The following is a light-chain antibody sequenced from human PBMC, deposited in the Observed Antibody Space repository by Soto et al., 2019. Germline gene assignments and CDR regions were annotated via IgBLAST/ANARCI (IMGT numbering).Light chain of an antibody. V-gene: IGLV1-47*01. CDR3: AAWDDILSGWV. CDR1: SSNIGSNF. J-gene: IGLJ3*02. Sequence: QLVLTQPPSASGTPGQRVTISCSGSSSNIGSNFVYWYQQFPGTAPKLLIYRNNQRPSGVPDRFSGSKSGTSASLAISGLPPEDEADYYCAAWDDILSGWVFGGGTKLTVL. CDR2: RNN.